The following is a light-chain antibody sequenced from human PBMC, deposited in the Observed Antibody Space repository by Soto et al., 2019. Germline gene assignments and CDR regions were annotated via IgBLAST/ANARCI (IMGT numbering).Light chain of an antibody. CDR3: SAHGGTNPYV. Sequence: QSALTQPPSASGSPGQSVAISCTGTASDIGGYTFVSWYQQHPGKAPKLLIYDVNKRPSGVPDRFSGSKSGNTASLTVSGLQAEDEADYYCSAHGGTNPYVFELGPRSPS. CDR1: ASDIGGYTF. J-gene: IGLJ1*01. V-gene: IGLV2-8*01. CDR2: DVN.